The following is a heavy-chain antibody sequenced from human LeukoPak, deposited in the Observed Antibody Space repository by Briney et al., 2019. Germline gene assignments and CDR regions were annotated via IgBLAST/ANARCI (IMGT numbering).Heavy chain of an antibody. CDR3: ARDPQWRNAFDI. CDR1: GYTFTGYY. Sequence: ASVNVSFKASGYTFTGYYMHWVRQAPGQGGEGMGWINPNSGGTNYAQKFQGRVTMTSDTSISTAYMELSRLRSDDTAVYYCARDPQWRNAFDIWGQGTMVTVSS. V-gene: IGHV1-2*02. D-gene: IGHD6-19*01. J-gene: IGHJ3*02. CDR2: INPNSGGT.